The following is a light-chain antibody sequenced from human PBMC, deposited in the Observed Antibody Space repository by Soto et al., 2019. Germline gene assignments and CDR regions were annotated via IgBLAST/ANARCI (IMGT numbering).Light chain of an antibody. V-gene: IGKV1-39*01. CDR2: AAS. CDR1: ESISIY. J-gene: IGKJ3*01. Sequence: DIQLTQSPSSLSASVGDRVTIACRASESISIYLNWYQQKPGKAPKLLIFAASTLQSGVPSRFSGSGSGTGFTLTISSLQPEDFATYYCQQTYSTPTFGPGTKVDIK. CDR3: QQTYSTPT.